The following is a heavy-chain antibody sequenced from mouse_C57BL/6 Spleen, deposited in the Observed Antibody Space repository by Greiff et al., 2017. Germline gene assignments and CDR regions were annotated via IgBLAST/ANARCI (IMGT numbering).Heavy chain of an antibody. CDR3: ARSYDYDDFDY. Sequence: QVQLKQPGAELVKPGASVKLSCKASGYTFTSYWMHWVKQRPGQGLEWIGMIHPNSGSTNYNEKFKSKATLTVDKSSSTAYMQLSSLTSEDSAVYYCARSYDYDDFDYWGQGTTLTVS. D-gene: IGHD2-4*01. CDR2: IHPNSGST. V-gene: IGHV1-64*01. J-gene: IGHJ2*01. CDR1: GYTFTSYW.